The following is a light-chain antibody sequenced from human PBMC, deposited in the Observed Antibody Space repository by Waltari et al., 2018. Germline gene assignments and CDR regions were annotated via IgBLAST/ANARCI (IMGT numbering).Light chain of an antibody. CDR2: WAS. Sequence: DIVMTQSPDSPAVSLGESATLTCTSSQTVLYSSNNKNYVAWYQQKAGQSPTLLLYWASTRESGVPDRFSGRGSGTDVTLSINSLQAEDVAVYYCQQYYTTPTFGQGTKVEIK. V-gene: IGKV4-1*01. J-gene: IGKJ1*01. CDR1: QTVLYSSNNKNY. CDR3: QQYYTTPT.